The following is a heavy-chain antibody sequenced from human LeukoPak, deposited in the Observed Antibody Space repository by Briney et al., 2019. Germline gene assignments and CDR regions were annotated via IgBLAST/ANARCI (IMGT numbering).Heavy chain of an antibody. CDR3: ARRPADYYGSGSYPDY. Sequence: ASVKVSCKASGYTFTSYDINWVRQATGQGLEWMGWMNPNSGNTGYAQKFQGRVTITRNTSISTAYMELSSLRSEDTAVYYCARRPADYYGSGSYPDYWGQGTLVTVSS. J-gene: IGHJ4*02. CDR2: MNPNSGNT. V-gene: IGHV1-8*03. CDR1: GYTFTSYD. D-gene: IGHD3-10*01.